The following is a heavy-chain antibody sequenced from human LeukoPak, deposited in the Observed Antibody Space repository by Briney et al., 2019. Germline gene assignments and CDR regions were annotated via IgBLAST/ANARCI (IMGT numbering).Heavy chain of an antibody. CDR2: ISSSSSYI. Sequence: GGSLRPSCAASGFTFSSYSMNWVRQAPGKGLEWVSSISSSSSYIYYADSVKGRFTISRDNAKNSLYLQMNSLRAEDTAVYYCARDVGPPFVVQDYYYGMDVWGQGTTVTVSS. J-gene: IGHJ6*02. D-gene: IGHD1-1*01. CDR1: GFTFSSYS. CDR3: ARDVGPPFVVQDYYYGMDV. V-gene: IGHV3-21*01.